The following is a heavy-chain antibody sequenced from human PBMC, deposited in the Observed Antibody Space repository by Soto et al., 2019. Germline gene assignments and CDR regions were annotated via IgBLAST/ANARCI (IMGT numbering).Heavy chain of an antibody. CDR3: AALFRLVGATLPFEY. Sequence: SVKVSCKASVFTFTSSALKWVRQARGQRLEWIGWIVAGSGNTNYAQKFQERVTITRDMSTSTAYMELSRLSSEETAVYYCAALFRLVGATLPFEYWGQGTLVTAS. D-gene: IGHD1-26*01. V-gene: IGHV1-58*01. CDR2: IVAGSGNT. CDR1: VFTFTSSA. J-gene: IGHJ4*02.